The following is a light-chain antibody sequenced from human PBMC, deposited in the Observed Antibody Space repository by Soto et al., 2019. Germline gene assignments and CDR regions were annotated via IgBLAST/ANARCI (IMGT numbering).Light chain of an antibody. J-gene: IGLJ1*01. CDR1: STDVGGYNY. V-gene: IGLV2-11*01. CDR2: DVS. CDR3: CSYGGYYNYV. Sequence: QSALTQPRSVSGSPGQSVTISCTGTSTDVGGYNYVSWYQQHPGKAPKVMIYDVSKRPSGVPDRFSGSKSGNTASLTISGLRAEDEADYYCCSYGGYYNYVFGTGTKVTVL.